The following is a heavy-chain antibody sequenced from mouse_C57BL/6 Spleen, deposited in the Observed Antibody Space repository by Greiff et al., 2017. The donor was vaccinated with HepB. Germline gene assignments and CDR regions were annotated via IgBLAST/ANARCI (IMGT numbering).Heavy chain of an antibody. CDR2: IYPRSGNT. J-gene: IGHJ3*01. V-gene: IGHV1-81*01. CDR3: ARLDLITTVVATPFAY. D-gene: IGHD1-1*01. CDR1: GYTFTSYG. Sequence: QVQLQQSGAELARPGASVKLSCKASGYTFTSYGISWVKQRTGQGLEWIGEIYPRSGNTYYNEKFKGKATLTADKSSSTAYMELRSLTSEDSAVYFCARLDLITTVVATPFAYWGQGTLVTVSA.